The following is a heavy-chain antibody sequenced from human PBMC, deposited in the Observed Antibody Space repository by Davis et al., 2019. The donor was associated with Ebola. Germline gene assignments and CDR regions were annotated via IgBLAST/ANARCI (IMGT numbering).Heavy chain of an antibody. Sequence: ASVKVTCKSSGYTFTSYGLVWVRQAPGLGLEWMGWISGFNTNTNFAKKFQGRVTVSKDTSTNTAYMDLRSPTSDDTAIYYCARAPNYDVLTGTSSYYFDYWGQGTLVTVSS. J-gene: IGHJ4*02. CDR3: ARAPNYDVLTGTSSYYFDY. D-gene: IGHD3-9*01. V-gene: IGHV1-18*04. CDR1: GYTFTSYG. CDR2: ISGFNTNT.